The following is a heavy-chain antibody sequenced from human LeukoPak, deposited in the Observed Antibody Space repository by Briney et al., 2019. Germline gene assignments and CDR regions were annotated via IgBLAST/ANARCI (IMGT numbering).Heavy chain of an antibody. CDR3: ARDANYDFWSGPLDY. CDR1: GGSISSSSYY. J-gene: IGHJ4*02. D-gene: IGHD3-3*01. Sequence: PSETLSLTCTVSGGSISSSSYYWGWIRQPPGKGLEWLGSIYYSGSTYYNPSLKSRVTISVDTSKNQFSLKLSSVTAADTAVYYCARDANYDFWSGPLDYWGQGTLVTVSS. V-gene: IGHV4-39*07. CDR2: IYYSGST.